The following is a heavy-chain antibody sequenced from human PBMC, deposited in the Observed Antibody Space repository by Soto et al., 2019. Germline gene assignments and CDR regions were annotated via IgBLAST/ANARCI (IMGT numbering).Heavy chain of an antibody. CDR2: IYYSGRT. D-gene: IGHD6-6*01. J-gene: IGHJ5*02. CDR3: ARGSRSSSWFDP. Sequence: SETLSLTCTVSGGSISSSSYYWGWIRQPPGKGLEWIGSIYYSGRTYYNPSLKSRVTISVDTSKNQFSLKLSSVTAADTAVYYCARGSRSSSWFDPWGQGTLVPVSS. V-gene: IGHV4-39*07. CDR1: GGSISSSSYY.